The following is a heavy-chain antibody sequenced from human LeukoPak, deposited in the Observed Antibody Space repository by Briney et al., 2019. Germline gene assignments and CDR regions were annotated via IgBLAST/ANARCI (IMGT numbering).Heavy chain of an antibody. J-gene: IGHJ3*01. Sequence: GGSLRLSCAASGFTFDDYAMHWVRQAPGKGLEWVSGISWHSGSIGYADSVKGSFTICRDNAKNSLYLQMNSLRAEDMALYYCAKDEGRYSYGFLDAFDFWGQETMVTVSS. CDR2: ISWHSGSI. D-gene: IGHD5-18*01. CDR1: GFTFDDYA. CDR3: AKDEGRYSYGFLDAFDF. V-gene: IGHV3-9*03.